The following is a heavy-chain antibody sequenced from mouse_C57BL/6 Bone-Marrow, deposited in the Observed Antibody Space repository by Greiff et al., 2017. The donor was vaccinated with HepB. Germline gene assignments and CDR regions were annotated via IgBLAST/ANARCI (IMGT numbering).Heavy chain of an antibody. D-gene: IGHD2-1*01. V-gene: IGHV5-4*03. CDR3: ARGGKALYYAMDY. CDR2: ISDGGSYT. J-gene: IGHJ4*01. Sequence: EVNVVESGGGLVKPGGSLKLSCAASGFTFSSYAMSWVRQTPEKRLEWVATISDGGSYTYYPDNVKGRFTISRDNAKNNLYLQMSHLKSEDTAMYYCARGGKALYYAMDYWGQGTSVTVSS. CDR1: GFTFSSYA.